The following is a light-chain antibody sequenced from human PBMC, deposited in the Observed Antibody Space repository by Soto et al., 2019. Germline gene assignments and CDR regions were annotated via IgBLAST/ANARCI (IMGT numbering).Light chain of an antibody. CDR1: QDIRSD. V-gene: IGKV1-6*01. J-gene: IGKJ1*01. CDR3: LQDHTYPWT. Sequence: AIPVTQSPSSLSASVGDRVTISCRASQDIRSDLCWYQQEPGKAPKMLIFAASNLQSRVPSRFSGNASGTTFTLTISSLQPEDVATYYCLQDHTYPWTFGQGTRVEI. CDR2: AAS.